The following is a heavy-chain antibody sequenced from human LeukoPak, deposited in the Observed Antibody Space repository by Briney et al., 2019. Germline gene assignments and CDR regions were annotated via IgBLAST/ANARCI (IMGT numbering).Heavy chain of an antibody. Sequence: GASVKVSCKASGYTFTSYYMHWVRQAPGQGLEWMGRINPNSGGTNYAQKFQGRVTMTRDTSISTAYMELGRLRSDDTAVYYCAIDYARGDFDYWGQGTLVTVSS. D-gene: IGHD2-2*01. V-gene: IGHV1-2*06. CDR1: GYTFTSYY. CDR2: INPNSGGT. CDR3: AIDYARGDFDY. J-gene: IGHJ4*02.